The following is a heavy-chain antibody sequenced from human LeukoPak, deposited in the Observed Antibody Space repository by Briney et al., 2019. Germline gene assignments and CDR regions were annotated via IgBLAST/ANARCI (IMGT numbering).Heavy chain of an antibody. CDR1: GFSFSSYS. V-gene: IGHV3-7*01. Sequence: GGSLRLSCAASGFSFSSYSMNWVRQAPGKGLEWVANIKQDGSEKYYVDSVKGRFTISRDNAKNSLYLQMNSLRAEDTAVYYCARVYYYGSGSYWGYYYYYGMDVWGQGTTVTVSS. J-gene: IGHJ6*02. CDR2: IKQDGSEK. CDR3: ARVYYYGSGSYWGYYYYYGMDV. D-gene: IGHD3-10*01.